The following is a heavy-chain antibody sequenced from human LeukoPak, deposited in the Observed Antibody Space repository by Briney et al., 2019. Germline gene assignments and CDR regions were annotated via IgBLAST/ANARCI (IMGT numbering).Heavy chain of an antibody. CDR2: IYYSGST. J-gene: IGHJ4*02. D-gene: IGHD2-2*01. CDR3: ARGDCSSTSCYVDY. Sequence: PSQTLSLTCTVSGGSISSGDYYWSWIRQPPGKGLEWLGYIYYSGSTYYNPSLKSRVTISVDTSKNQFSLKLSSVTAADTAVYYCARGDCSSTSCYVDYWGQGTLVTVSS. V-gene: IGHV4-30-4*08. CDR1: GGSISSGDYY.